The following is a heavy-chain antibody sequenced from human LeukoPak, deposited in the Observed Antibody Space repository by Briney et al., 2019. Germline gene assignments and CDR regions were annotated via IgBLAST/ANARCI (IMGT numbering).Heavy chain of an antibody. CDR3: ALKYYYDSSGYYFRGAFDI. CDR1: GYTFTGYY. Sequence: ASVKVSCKASGYTFTGYYMHWVRQAPGQGLEWMGWINPNSGGTNYAQKFQGRVTMTRETSISTAYMELSRLRSDDTAVYYCALKYYYDSSGYYFRGAFDIWGQGTMVTVSS. V-gene: IGHV1-2*02. CDR2: INPNSGGT. J-gene: IGHJ3*02. D-gene: IGHD3-22*01.